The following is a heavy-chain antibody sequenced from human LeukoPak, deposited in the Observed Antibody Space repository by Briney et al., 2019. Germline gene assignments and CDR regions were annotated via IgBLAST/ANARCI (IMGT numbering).Heavy chain of an antibody. V-gene: IGHV1-18*04. D-gene: IGHD1-20*01. CDR3: ARITGKDESYNWFDP. CDR2: ISAYNGNT. CDR1: GYTFTSYY. J-gene: IGHJ5*02. Sequence: ASVKVSCKASGYTFTSYYMHWVRQAPGQGLEWMGWISAYNGNTNYAQKLQGRVTMTTDTSTSTAYMELRSLRSDDTAVYYCARITGKDESYNWFDPWGQGTLVTVSS.